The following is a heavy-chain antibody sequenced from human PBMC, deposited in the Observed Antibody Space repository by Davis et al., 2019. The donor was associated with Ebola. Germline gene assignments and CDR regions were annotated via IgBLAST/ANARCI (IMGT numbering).Heavy chain of an antibody. CDR3: ARDLDYASYAGRDYYYGMDV. D-gene: IGHD3-10*01. Sequence: SETLSLTCTVSGASISTSSFYWAWIRQPPGKGLEWIGTVYYSGNSYYNPSLKRRVTVSIDTSKNRFSLKLRSVTAADTAVYYCARDLDYASYAGRDYYYGMDVWGQGTTVTVSS. CDR2: VYYSGNS. V-gene: IGHV4-39*02. J-gene: IGHJ6*02. CDR1: GASISTSSFY.